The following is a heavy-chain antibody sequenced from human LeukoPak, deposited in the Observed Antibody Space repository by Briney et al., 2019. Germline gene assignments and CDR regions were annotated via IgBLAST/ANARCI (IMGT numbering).Heavy chain of an antibody. D-gene: IGHD2-2*01. J-gene: IGHJ4*02. V-gene: IGHV4-34*01. CDR2: INHSGST. CDR1: GGSFSGHC. Sequence: SETLSLTCAVYGGSFSGHCWSWIRQPPGKGLEWIGEINHSGSTNYNPSLKSRVTISVDTSKNQFSLKLSSVTAADTGVYYCARGQYRRDYWGQGTLVTVSS. CDR3: ARGQYRRDY.